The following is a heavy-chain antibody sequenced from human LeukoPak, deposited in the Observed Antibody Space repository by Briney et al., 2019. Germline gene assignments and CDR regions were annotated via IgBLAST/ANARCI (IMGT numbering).Heavy chain of an antibody. CDR1: EFTFSDSW. J-gene: IGHJ5*02. V-gene: IGHV3-53*01. D-gene: IGHD3-10*01. Sequence: GGSLRLSCAASEFTFSDSWMTWVRQAPGKGLEWVSVIYSGGSTYYADSVKGRSTISRDNSKNTLYLQMNSLRAEDTAVYYCARVTMVRDWGNWLDPWGQGTLVTVSS. CDR2: IYSGGST. CDR3: ARVTMVRDWGNWLDP.